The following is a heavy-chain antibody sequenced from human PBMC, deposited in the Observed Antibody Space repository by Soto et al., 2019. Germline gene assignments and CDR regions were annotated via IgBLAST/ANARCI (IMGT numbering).Heavy chain of an antibody. CDR2: ISGSGGST. CDR1: GFTFSSYA. D-gene: IGHD6-19*01. CDR3: AKEGEHSRGWANFDY. Sequence: EVQLLESGGGLVQPGGSLRLSCAASGFTFSSYAMSWVRQAPGKGLEWVSAISGSGGSTYYAESVKGRFTISRDNSKNTRDLQMNSLRAEDTAVYYCAKEGEHSRGWANFDYGGQGTLVTVSS. J-gene: IGHJ4*02. V-gene: IGHV3-23*01.